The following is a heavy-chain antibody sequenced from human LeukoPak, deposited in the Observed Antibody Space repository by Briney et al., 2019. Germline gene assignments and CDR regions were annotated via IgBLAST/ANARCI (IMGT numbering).Heavy chain of an antibody. D-gene: IGHD6-6*01. V-gene: IGHV4-39*01. CDR3: ASYSSSWGAFDY. CDR2: ISHSGST. J-gene: IGHJ4*02. CDR1: GGSIGSSSYF. Sequence: SETLSLTCTVSGGSIGSSSYFWGWIRQPPGKGLEWIGTISHSGSTYYNPSLKSRVTISVDTSKNRFSLKLSSVTAADTAVYSCASYSSSWGAFDYWGQGTLVTVSS.